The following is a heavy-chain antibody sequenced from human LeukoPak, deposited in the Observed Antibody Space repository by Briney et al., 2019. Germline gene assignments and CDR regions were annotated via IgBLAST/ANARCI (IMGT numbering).Heavy chain of an antibody. D-gene: IGHD3-9*01. Sequence: SETLSLTCTVSGGSISYFYWSWIRQPAGKGLEWIGRIYTSGSTNYNPSLKSRVTMSVDTSKNQFSLKLSSVTAADTAVYYCAREDFDRPWLVDYWGQGTLVTVSS. J-gene: IGHJ4*02. V-gene: IGHV4-4*07. CDR3: AREDFDRPWLVDY. CDR2: IYTSGST. CDR1: GGSISYFY.